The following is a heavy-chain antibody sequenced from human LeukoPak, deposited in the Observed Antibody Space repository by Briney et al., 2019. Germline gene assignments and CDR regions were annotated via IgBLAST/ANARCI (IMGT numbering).Heavy chain of an antibody. CDR1: GGSFSGYY. Sequence: PSETLSLTCAVYGGSFSGYYWSWIRQPPGKGLEWIGEINHSGSTNYNPSLKSRVTISVDTSKNQFSLKLSSVTAADTAVYYCARWRRIMITFGGVSGAFDIWGQGTMVTVSS. D-gene: IGHD3-16*01. CDR2: INHSGST. V-gene: IGHV4-34*01. CDR3: ARWRRIMITFGGVSGAFDI. J-gene: IGHJ3*02.